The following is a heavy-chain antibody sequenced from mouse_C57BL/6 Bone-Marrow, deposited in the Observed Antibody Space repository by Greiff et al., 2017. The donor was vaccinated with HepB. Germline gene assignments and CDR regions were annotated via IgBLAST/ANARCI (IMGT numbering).Heavy chain of an antibody. CDR3: AGGSGGPNYYGSSVDY. CDR1: GYAFSSSW. J-gene: IGHJ2*01. V-gene: IGHV1-82*01. D-gene: IGHD1-1*01. Sequence: QVQLQQSGPELVKPGASVKISCKASGYAFSSSWMNWVKQRPGKGLEWIGRIYPGDGDTNYNGKFKGKATLTADKSSSTAYMQLSSLTSEDSAVYFCAGGSGGPNYYGSSVDYWGQGNTLTVSS. CDR2: IYPGDGDT.